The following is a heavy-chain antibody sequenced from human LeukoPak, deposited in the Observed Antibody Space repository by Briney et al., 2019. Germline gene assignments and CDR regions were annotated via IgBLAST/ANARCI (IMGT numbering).Heavy chain of an antibody. CDR1: GFTFSSYD. J-gene: IGHJ4*02. Sequence: GRSLRLSCAASGFTFSSYDMHWVRQAPGKGLEWVAFISYDGGNKYYADSVKGRFTISRDNSKNTLYLQMNSLRTEDTAVYYCAKDLGYSGSYIDCWGQGTLVTVSS. V-gene: IGHV3-30*18. D-gene: IGHD1-26*01. CDR3: AKDLGYSGSYIDC. CDR2: ISYDGGNK.